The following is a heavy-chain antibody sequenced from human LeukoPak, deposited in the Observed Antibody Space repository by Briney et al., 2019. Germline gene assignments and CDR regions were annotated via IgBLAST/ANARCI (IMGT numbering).Heavy chain of an antibody. D-gene: IGHD5-12*01. V-gene: IGHV1-2*02. CDR1: GYTFTGYY. Sequence: ASVKVCCKAAGYTFTGYYMHWVRQAPGQGLEWMGWINPNSGGTNYAQKFQGRVTMTRDTYISTAYMELSRLRSDDTAVYYCARVGRNIVATITLTHKVPYVYFDYWGQGTLVTVSS. CDR2: INPNSGGT. CDR3: ARVGRNIVATITLTHKVPYVYFDY. J-gene: IGHJ4*02.